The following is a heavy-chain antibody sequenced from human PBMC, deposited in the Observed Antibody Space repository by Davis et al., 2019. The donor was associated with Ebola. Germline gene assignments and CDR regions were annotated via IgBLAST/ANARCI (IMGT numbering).Heavy chain of an antibody. V-gene: IGHV3-21*04. Sequence: PGGSLRLSCAASGFTFSSYSMNWVRQAPGKGLEWVSSISSSSSYIYYADSVKGRFTISRDNAKNSLYLEMNSLRVEDTAVYYCARGNHYGSGSYYGMDVWGQGTTVTVSS. CDR1: GFTFSSYS. D-gene: IGHD3-10*01. CDR2: ISSSSSYI. J-gene: IGHJ6*02. CDR3: ARGNHYGSGSYYGMDV.